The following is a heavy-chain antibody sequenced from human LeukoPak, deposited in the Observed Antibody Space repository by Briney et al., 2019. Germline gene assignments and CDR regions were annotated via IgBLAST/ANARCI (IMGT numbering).Heavy chain of an antibody. CDR3: AKSYCTSTSCPFDY. CDR2: ISNNGGFT. CDR1: GFTFSSYA. Sequence: GGSLRLSCAASGFTFSSYAMHWVRQAPGKGLEYVSGISNNGGFTYYAKSVKDRFTISRDNSKNTLYIQMGSLRAEDMAVYSCAKSYCTSTSCPFDYWGRGTLVTVSS. D-gene: IGHD2-2*01. J-gene: IGHJ4*02. V-gene: IGHV3-64*01.